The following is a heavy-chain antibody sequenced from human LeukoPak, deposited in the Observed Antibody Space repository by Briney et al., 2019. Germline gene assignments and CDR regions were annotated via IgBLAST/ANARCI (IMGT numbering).Heavy chain of an antibody. CDR2: ISGSGGST. V-gene: IGHV3-23*01. CDR1: GFTFSSYA. Sequence: GGSLRLSCAASGFTFSSYAMHWVRQAPGKGLEWVSAISGSGGSTYYADSVKGRFTISRDNSKNTLYLQMNSLRAEDTAVYYCAKGSDIVATITHFGYWGQGTLVTVSS. J-gene: IGHJ4*02. D-gene: IGHD5-12*01. CDR3: AKGSDIVATITHFGY.